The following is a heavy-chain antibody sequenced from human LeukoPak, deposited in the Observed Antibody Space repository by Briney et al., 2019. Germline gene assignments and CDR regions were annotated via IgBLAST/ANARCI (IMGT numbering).Heavy chain of an antibody. CDR1: GYSFTNYL. D-gene: IGHD2-2*01. Sequence: ESLKISCKGSGYSFTNYLIGLVRQAPGKRLGLMGIIYPGDSDTRYSPSFQGQVTISADKSISSAYLQWSSLKASDTAMYYCARREGSSTPDDYWGQGTLVTVSS. CDR2: IYPGDSDT. J-gene: IGHJ4*02. CDR3: ARREGSSTPDDY. V-gene: IGHV5-51*01.